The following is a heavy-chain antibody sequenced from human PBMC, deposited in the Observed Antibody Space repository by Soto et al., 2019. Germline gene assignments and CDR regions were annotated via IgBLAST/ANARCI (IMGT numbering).Heavy chain of an antibody. J-gene: IGHJ4*02. Sequence: GGSLRLSCAASGFTFSSYAMSWVRQAPGKGLEWVSAISGSGGSTYYADSVKGRFTISRDNSKNTLYLQMNSLRAEDTAVYYCAKEGYDSRRGDYYFDYWGQGTLVTVSS. CDR1: GFTFSSYA. D-gene: IGHD3-22*01. V-gene: IGHV3-23*01. CDR2: ISGSGGST. CDR3: AKEGYDSRRGDYYFDY.